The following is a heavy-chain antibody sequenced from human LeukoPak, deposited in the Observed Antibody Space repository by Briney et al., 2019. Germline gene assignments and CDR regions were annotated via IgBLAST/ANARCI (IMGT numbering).Heavy chain of an antibody. CDR3: ATRPGYRAFDY. J-gene: IGHJ4*02. V-gene: IGHV3-23*01. CDR1: GFTFSNYG. D-gene: IGHD1-1*01. Sequence: GGSLRLSCAASGFTFSNYGMNWVRQAPGKGLEWVSVISDSGGKTHYADSVKGRFTISRDNSKNTLYLQMNSLRLEDTAVYYCATRPGYRAFDYWGQGTLVAVSS. CDR2: ISDSGGKT.